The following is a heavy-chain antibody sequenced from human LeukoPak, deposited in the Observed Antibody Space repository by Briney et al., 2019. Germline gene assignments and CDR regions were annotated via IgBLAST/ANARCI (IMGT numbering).Heavy chain of an antibody. J-gene: IGHJ3*02. Sequence: SETLSLTCSVSSGSINSGGYYWRWIRQHPGKGLEGIGYIYHSGSTYYNPSLKSRVTISIATSKSQFSLKLSPVTAADTAVYYCARVDYGEYAFDIWGQGTMVTISS. V-gene: IGHV4-31*03. D-gene: IGHD4-17*01. CDR1: SGSINSGGYY. CDR2: IYHSGST. CDR3: ARVDYGEYAFDI.